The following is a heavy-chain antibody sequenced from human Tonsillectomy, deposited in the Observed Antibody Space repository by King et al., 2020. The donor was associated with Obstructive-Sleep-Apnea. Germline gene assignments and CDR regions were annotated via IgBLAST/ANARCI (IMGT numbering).Heavy chain of an antibody. Sequence: QLVQSGAEVKNPGESLKISCKGSGYSFTNYWIGWVRQMPGKGLEWMGIIYPSDSDTRYSPSFQGQVTISADKSISTAYLQWSSLKASDTAMYFCARHLGYYDSSNYYWYFDLWGRGTLVTVSS. V-gene: IGHV5-51*01. CDR3: ARHLGYYDSSNYYWYFDL. CDR2: IYPSDSDT. D-gene: IGHD3-22*01. J-gene: IGHJ2*01. CDR1: GYSFTNYW.